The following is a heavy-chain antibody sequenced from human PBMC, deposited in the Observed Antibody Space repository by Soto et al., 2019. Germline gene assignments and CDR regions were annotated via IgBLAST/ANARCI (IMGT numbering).Heavy chain of an antibody. CDR1: GFTFSSYA. J-gene: IGHJ5*02. CDR2: ISGSGGST. V-gene: IGHV3-23*01. CDR3: AREGKYDFWSGYAHVDWFDP. Sequence: GGSLRLSCAASGFTFSSYAMSWVRQAPGKGLEWVSAISGSGGSTYYADSVKGRFTISRDNSKNTLYLQMNSLRAEDTAVYYCAREGKYDFWSGYAHVDWFDPRGQGTLVTVSS. D-gene: IGHD3-3*01.